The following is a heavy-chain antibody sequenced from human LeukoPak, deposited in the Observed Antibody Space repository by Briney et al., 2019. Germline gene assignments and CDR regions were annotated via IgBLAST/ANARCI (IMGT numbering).Heavy chain of an antibody. CDR2: ISWNSASV. J-gene: IGHJ4*02. Sequence: GGSLRLSCEAAGFTFDDYGMHWVRQAPGKGLEWVSTISWNSASVGYVDSVKGRFTISRDNAKKTLYLQMNSLRPEDTALYYCAKDYGYSSSWYDYWGQGTLVTVSS. CDR3: AKDYGYSSSWYDY. D-gene: IGHD6-13*01. CDR1: GFTFDDYG. V-gene: IGHV3-9*01.